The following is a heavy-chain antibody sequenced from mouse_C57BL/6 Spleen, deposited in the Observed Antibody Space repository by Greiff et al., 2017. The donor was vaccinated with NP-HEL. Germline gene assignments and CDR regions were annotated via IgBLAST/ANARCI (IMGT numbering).Heavy chain of an antibody. CDR1: GYTFTSYW. V-gene: IGHV1-59*01. CDR3: ARARDYDQNYFDY. D-gene: IGHD2-4*01. CDR2: IDPSDSYT. J-gene: IGHJ2*01. Sequence: QVQLKQPGAELVRPGTSVKLSCKASGYTFTSYWMHWVKQRPGQGLEWIGVIDPSDSYTNSNQKFKGKATLTVDTSSSTAYMQLSSLTSEDSAVYDWARARDYDQNYFDYWGQGTTLTVSS.